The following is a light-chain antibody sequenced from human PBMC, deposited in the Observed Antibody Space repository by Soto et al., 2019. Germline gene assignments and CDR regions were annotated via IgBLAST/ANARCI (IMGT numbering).Light chain of an antibody. CDR1: SSDVGSYNL. CDR3: CPYAGSSYV. J-gene: IGLJ1*01. V-gene: IGLV2-23*02. CDR2: EVS. Sequence: QSALTQPASVSGSPGQSITISCTGTSSDVGSYNLVSWYQQHPGKAPKLMIYEVSKRPSGVSNRFSGSKSGNTASLTISGLQAEDEAGYYCCPYAGSSYVFGTGAKVNV.